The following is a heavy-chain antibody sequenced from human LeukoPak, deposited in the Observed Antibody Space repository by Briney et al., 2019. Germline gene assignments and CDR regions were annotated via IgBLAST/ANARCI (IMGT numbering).Heavy chain of an antibody. CDR1: GFTFSSYS. CDR3: AREEAVAGIDY. CDR2: ISSSSSYI. D-gene: IGHD6-19*01. Sequence: GGSLRLSCAASGFTFSSYSMNWVRQAPGKELELVSSISSSSSYIYYADSVKGRFTISRDNAKNSLYLQMNSLRAEDTAVYYCAREEAVAGIDYWGQGTLVTVSS. V-gene: IGHV3-21*01. J-gene: IGHJ4*02.